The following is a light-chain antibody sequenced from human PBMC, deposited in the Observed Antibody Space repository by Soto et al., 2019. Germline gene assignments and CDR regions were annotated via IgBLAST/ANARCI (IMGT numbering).Light chain of an antibody. V-gene: IGKV1-5*01. Sequence: DIQMTQSPSTMSASVGNRVTLTSRASQSIATYLTWYQQKPGKAPKLLIYDASSLERGVPSRFSGSGSGTDFTLAISSLQPEDPATYYCIKDINYPWTVGQGTKVDIK. CDR2: DAS. CDR1: QSIATY. CDR3: IKDINYPWT. J-gene: IGKJ1*01.